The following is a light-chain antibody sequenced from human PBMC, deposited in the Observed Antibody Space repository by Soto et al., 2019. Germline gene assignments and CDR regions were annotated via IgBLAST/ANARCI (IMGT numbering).Light chain of an antibody. V-gene: IGLV2-8*01. Sequence: QSALTQPPSASGSPGQSVTISCTGTSSDVGGYNYVSWYQQHPGKAPKLMIYEVSKRPSGVPDRFSGSKSGNTASLTVSGLQDEDEADYYCSSYAGSNNVVFGGGTKLPS. CDR2: EVS. CDR3: SSYAGSNNVV. J-gene: IGLJ2*01. CDR1: SSDVGGYNY.